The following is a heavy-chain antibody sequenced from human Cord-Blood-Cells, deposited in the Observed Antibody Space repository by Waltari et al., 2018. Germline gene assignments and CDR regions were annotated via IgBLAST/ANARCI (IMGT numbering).Heavy chain of an antibody. CDR1: GGTFSSYA. CDR2: SSHIFGTA. Sequence: QVQLVQSGAEVKKPGSSVKVSCKASGGTFSSYAISWVRQAPGQGLEWMGGSSHIFGTANNAQKFQGRVTITADESTSTAYMELSSLRSEDTAVYYCARSGFGYCTNGVCSIFDYWGQGTLVTVSS. J-gene: IGHJ4*02. V-gene: IGHV1-69*01. CDR3: ARSGFGYCTNGVCSIFDY. D-gene: IGHD2-8*01.